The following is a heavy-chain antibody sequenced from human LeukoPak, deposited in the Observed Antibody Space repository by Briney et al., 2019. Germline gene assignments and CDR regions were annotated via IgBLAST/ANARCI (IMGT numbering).Heavy chain of an antibody. CDR2: ISSSSIYI. CDR3: ARGRDGYNLVDAFDI. V-gene: IGHV3-21*01. D-gene: IGHD5-24*01. CDR1: GFTFSNYR. Sequence: GGSLRLSCAASGFTFSNYRMNWVRQAPGKGLEWVSSISSSSIYIYYADSLEGRFTISRDNARNSLYLQMNSLRAEDTAVYYCARGRDGYNLVDAFDIWGQGIMVTVSS. J-gene: IGHJ3*02.